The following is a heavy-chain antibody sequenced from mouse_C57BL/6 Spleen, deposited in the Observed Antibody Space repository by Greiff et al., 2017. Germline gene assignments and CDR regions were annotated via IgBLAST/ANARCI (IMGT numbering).Heavy chain of an antibody. V-gene: IGHV1-22*01. CDR2: INPNNGGT. D-gene: IGHD1-1*01. CDR1: GYTFTDYN. Sequence: LVKPGASVKMSCKASGYTFTDYNMHWVKQSHGKSLEWIGYINPNNGGTSYNQKFKGKATLTVNKSSSTAYMELRSLTSEDSAVYYCATRYGSFFDYWGQGTTLTVSS. CDR3: ATRYGSFFDY. J-gene: IGHJ2*01.